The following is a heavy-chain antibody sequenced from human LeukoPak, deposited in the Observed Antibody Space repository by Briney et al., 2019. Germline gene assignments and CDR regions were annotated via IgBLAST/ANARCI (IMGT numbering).Heavy chain of an antibody. CDR1: GLTVRNTY. J-gene: IGHJ4*02. D-gene: IGHD4-17*01. CDR2: IYSGGGT. CDR3: VRDDRRYGDYGYFDY. Sequence: PGGSLRLSCAASGLTVRNTYMNWVRHAPGKGLEWVSVIYSGGGTYYADSVKGRFTISRDHSKSTLYLQMNSLRAEDTAVYYCVRDDRRYGDYGYFDYWGQGTLVTVSS. V-gene: IGHV3-66*01.